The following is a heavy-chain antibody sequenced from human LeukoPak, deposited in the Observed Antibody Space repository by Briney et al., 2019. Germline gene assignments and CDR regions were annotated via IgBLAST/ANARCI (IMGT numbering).Heavy chain of an antibody. J-gene: IGHJ4*02. Sequence: GGSLRLSCAASGFTFDDYAMHWVRQAPGKGLEWVSGIIWNSGSIGYADSVKGRFTISRDNAKNSLYLQMNSLRAEDTALYYCAKDTYYYDSSGYCVWGQGTLVTVSS. CDR3: AKDTYYYDSSGYCV. D-gene: IGHD3-22*01. CDR2: IIWNSGSI. V-gene: IGHV3-9*01. CDR1: GFTFDDYA.